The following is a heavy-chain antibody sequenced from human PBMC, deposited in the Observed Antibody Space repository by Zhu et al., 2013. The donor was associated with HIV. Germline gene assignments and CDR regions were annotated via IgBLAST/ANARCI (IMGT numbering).Heavy chain of an antibody. CDR1: GGSISSYY. D-gene: IGHD5-12*01. CDR3: ARVGGYNSGALDI. J-gene: IGHJ3*02. CDR2: IYYSGSS. Sequence: QVQLQESGPGLVRSSEILSLTCTVSGGSISSYYWSWIRQPPGKGLEWIGYIYYSGSSNYNPSLKSRVTISVDTSKNQFSLKLSSVTAADTAVYYCARVGGYNSGALDIWGQGTMVTVAS. V-gene: IGHV4-59*01.